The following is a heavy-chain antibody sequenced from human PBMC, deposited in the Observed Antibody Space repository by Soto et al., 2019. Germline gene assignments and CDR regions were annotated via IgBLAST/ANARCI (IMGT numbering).Heavy chain of an antibody. V-gene: IGHV3-74*01. CDR2: INPGGSIT. Sequence: EEQLVESGGGLVQPGGSLRLSCAASGFTFSSYWMHWVRQAPGKGRVWVSRINPGGSITAYADSVKGRFTISRDNAKNTLYLQMITLRGDDTAVYYCARVPTGKYGVWNYWGQGTLVTVSS. CDR1: GFTFSSYW. CDR3: ARVPTGKYGVWNY. D-gene: IGHD2-8*01. J-gene: IGHJ4*02.